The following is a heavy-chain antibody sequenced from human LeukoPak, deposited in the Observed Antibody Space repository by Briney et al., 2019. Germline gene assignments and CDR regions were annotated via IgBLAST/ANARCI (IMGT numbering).Heavy chain of an antibody. CDR1: GASISSYY. J-gene: IGHJ4*02. D-gene: IGHD5-24*01. Sequence: PSETLSLTCTVSGASISSYYWSWIRQSPGKGLEWIGYIYYSGNTNYNPSLKSRVTISVDTSKNQFSLKLSSVTAADTAVYYCASSRPGGYNYLGYWGQGTLVTVSS. CDR3: ASSRPGGYNYLGY. CDR2: IYYSGNT. V-gene: IGHV4-59*08.